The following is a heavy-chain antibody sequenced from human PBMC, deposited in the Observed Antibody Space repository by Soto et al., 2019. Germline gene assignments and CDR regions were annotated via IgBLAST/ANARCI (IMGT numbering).Heavy chain of an antibody. CDR1: GFTFTSYW. V-gene: IGHV5-51*01. D-gene: IGHD2-2*01. CDR3: ARDGLSSSTSFDY. J-gene: IGHJ4*02. Sequence: PGESLKISCKGSGFTFTSYWISWVRQMPGKGLEWMGIIYPDDSDAKYSPSFQGQVTMSADKSINTAYLQWSSLKASDTGMYFCARDGLSSSTSFDYWGQGTQVTVSS. CDR2: IYPDDSDA.